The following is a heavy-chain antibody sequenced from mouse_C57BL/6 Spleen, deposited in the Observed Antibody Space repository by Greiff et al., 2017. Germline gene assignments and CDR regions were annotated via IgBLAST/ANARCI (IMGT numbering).Heavy chain of an antibody. CDR1: GFTFSSYA. CDR2: ISSGGDYI. V-gene: IGHV5-9-1*02. J-gene: IGHJ2*01. Sequence: EVQVVESGEGLVKPGGSLKLSCAASGFTFSSYAMSWVRQTPEKRLEWVAYISSGGDYIYYADTVKGRFTISRDNARNTLYLQMSILKSEDTAMYYCTRDLANWDGGLDYWGQGTTLTVSS. CDR3: TRDLANWDGGLDY. D-gene: IGHD4-1*01.